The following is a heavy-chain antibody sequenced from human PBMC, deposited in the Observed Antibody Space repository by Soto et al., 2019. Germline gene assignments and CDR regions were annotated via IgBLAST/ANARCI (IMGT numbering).Heavy chain of an antibody. CDR3: ARYCGGGSCYLGAFDI. V-gene: IGHV4-4*02. D-gene: IGHD2-15*01. J-gene: IGHJ3*02. Sequence: QMQLQESGPGLVKPSGTLSLTCTVSGVSINSANWWTWVRQSPGKGLEWIGEIYHSGSTNFNPSLKSRVTLSVDISKNQFYLELTSVTAADTAVYYCARYCGGGSCYLGAFDIWGQVTMVTVSS. CDR2: IYHSGST. CDR1: GVSINSANW.